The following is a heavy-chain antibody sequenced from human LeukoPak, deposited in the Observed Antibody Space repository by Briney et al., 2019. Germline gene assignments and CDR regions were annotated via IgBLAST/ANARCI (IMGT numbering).Heavy chain of an antibody. J-gene: IGHJ4*02. CDR1: GFTFSSYA. V-gene: IGHV3-23*01. CDR3: AKGLEWDPRGLDY. CDR2: ISGGGGST. D-gene: IGHD1-26*01. Sequence: GGSLRLSCAASGFTFSSYAMNWVQAPGKGLEWVSGISGGGGSTYYADSGKGRFTISRDNSKNALYLQMNSLRAEDTAVYYCAKGLEWDPRGLDYWGQGTLVTVSS.